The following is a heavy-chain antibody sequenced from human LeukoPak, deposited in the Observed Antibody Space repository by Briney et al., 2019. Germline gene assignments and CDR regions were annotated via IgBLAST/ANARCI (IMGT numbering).Heavy chain of an antibody. CDR1: GFTFSSYG. V-gene: IGHV3-30*03. Sequence: GGSLRLSCAASGFTFSSYGMHWVRQAPGKGLEWVAVISYDGSNKYYAGSVKGRFTISRDNSKNTLYLQMNSLRAEDTAVYYCTTGGDYFDYWGQGTLVTVSS. J-gene: IGHJ4*02. CDR3: TTGGDYFDY. D-gene: IGHD6-25*01. CDR2: ISYDGSNK.